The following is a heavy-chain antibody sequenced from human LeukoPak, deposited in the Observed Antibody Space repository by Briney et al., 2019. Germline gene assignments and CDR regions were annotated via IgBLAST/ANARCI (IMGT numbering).Heavy chain of an antibody. V-gene: IGHV1-2*02. J-gene: IGHJ4*02. CDR3: AREGSGWYGNFDY. Sequence: GASVKVSCKASAYTFTGYYMHWVRQAPGQGLEWMGWINPDSGGTNYAQKSQGRVTMTRDTSISTAYTEVSRLRSDDTAVYYCAREGSGWYGNFDYWGQGTLVTVSS. D-gene: IGHD6-19*01. CDR1: AYTFTGYY. CDR2: INPDSGGT.